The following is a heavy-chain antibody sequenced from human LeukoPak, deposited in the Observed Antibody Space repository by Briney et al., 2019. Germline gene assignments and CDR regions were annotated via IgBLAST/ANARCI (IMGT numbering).Heavy chain of an antibody. V-gene: IGHV4-59*06. Sequence: PSETLSLTCTVSGGSISSYYWSWIRRHPGKGQEWIGYIYYSGSTYYNPSLKSRVTISVDTSKNQFSLKLSSVTAADTAVYYCARSRPTVTFDYWGQGTLVTVSS. CDR2: IYYSGST. CDR1: GGSISSYY. CDR3: ARSRPTVTFDY. J-gene: IGHJ4*02. D-gene: IGHD4-11*01.